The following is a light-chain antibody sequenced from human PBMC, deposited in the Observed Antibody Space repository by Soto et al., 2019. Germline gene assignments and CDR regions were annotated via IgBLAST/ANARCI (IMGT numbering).Light chain of an antibody. CDR1: QSVDIN. J-gene: IGKJ5*01. Sequence: EIVMTPSPATLSGSPVERATLSCRASQSVDINLAWYQQKPGQAPRLLIYDASTRATGIPARFSGSGSGTDFTLTISRLEPEDFAVYYCQQYGSSPITFGQGTRLEIK. CDR3: QQYGSSPIT. V-gene: IGKV3-15*01. CDR2: DAS.